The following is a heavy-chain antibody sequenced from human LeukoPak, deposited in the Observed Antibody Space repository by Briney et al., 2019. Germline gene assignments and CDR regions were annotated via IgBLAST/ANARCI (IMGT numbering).Heavy chain of an antibody. Sequence: ASVKVSCKASGYTFTTYGITWVRQAPGQRLEWMGWISAHNGNTNYAQNFQGRVTMTTDASTSTAYMELRSLRSDDTAVYYCARSRGDRSGYYYLFWGQGTLVTVSS. V-gene: IGHV1-18*01. CDR3: ARSRGDRSGYYYLF. CDR2: ISAHNGNT. J-gene: IGHJ4*02. CDR1: GYTFTTYG. D-gene: IGHD3-22*01.